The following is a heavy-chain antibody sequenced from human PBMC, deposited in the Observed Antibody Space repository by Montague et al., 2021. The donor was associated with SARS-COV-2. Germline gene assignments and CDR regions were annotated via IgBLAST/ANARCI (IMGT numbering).Heavy chain of an antibody. CDR2: VHNTGNS. CDR3: ARLPTGFPNWFGT. Sequence: SETLSLTCTVSGASISLNSHSWGWLRQPPGRGLEWITTVHNTGNSYHNSSLQSRVTISRDTSQRQVSLRLNSMTTADTAVYYCARLPTGFPNWFGTWGQGILVTVSS. V-gene: IGHV4-39*01. CDR1: GASISLNSHS. D-gene: IGHD3-9*01. J-gene: IGHJ5*02.